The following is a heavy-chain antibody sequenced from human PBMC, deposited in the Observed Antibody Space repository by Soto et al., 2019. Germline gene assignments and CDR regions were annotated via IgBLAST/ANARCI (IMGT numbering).Heavy chain of an antibody. CDR2: ISGSGGST. V-gene: IGHV3-23*01. J-gene: IGHJ5*02. D-gene: IGHD1-1*01. CDR3: AKHFGWSHFYPARNSAFDP. Sequence: GGSLRLSCAASGFTFSSYAMSWVRQAPGKGLEWVSAISGSGGSTYYADSVKGRFTISRDNSKNTLYLQMNSLRAEDTAVYYCAKHFGWSHFYPARNSAFDPWGQGTLVTVSS. CDR1: GFTFSSYA.